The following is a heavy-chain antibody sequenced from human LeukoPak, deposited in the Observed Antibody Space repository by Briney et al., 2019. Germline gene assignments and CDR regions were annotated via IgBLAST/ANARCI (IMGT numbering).Heavy chain of an antibody. CDR2: IKQDESEK. D-gene: IGHD6-13*01. CDR3: ARPYSISWELDS. CDR1: GFTFSSYW. Sequence: EGSLRLSCAASGFTFSSYWMSWVRQAPGKGLEWVATIKQDESEKYYVDSVKGRFTISRDNAKNPLYLQMNSLRAEDTAVYYCARPYSISWELDSWGQGTLVTVSS. V-gene: IGHV3-7*01. J-gene: IGHJ5*01.